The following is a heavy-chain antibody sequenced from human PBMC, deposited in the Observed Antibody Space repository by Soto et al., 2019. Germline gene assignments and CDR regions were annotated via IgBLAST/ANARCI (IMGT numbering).Heavy chain of an antibody. CDR3: ARRLLEWLLPLSYFHY. CDR2: ISSSSSYI. Sequence: GGSLRLSCAASGFTFSSYSMNWVRQAPGKGLEWVSSISSSSSYIYYADSVKGRFTISRDNAKSSLYLQMNSLRAEDTAVYYCARRLLEWLLPLSYFHYWGPGTLVTVFS. J-gene: IGHJ4*02. V-gene: IGHV3-21*01. CDR1: GFTFSSYS. D-gene: IGHD3-3*01.